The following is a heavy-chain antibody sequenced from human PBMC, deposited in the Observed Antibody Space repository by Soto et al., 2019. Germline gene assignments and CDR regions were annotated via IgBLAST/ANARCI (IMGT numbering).Heavy chain of an antibody. CDR3: ARDEVVVVAATIYYYGMDV. CDR2: INSDGSST. Sequence: GGSLRLSCAASGFTFSSYWMHWVRQATGKGLVWVSRINSDGSSTSYADSVKGRFTISRDNAKNTLYLQMNSLRAEDTAVYYCARDEVVVVAATIYYYGMDVWGQGTTVTVSS. CDR1: GFTFSSYW. D-gene: IGHD2-15*01. V-gene: IGHV3-74*01. J-gene: IGHJ6*02.